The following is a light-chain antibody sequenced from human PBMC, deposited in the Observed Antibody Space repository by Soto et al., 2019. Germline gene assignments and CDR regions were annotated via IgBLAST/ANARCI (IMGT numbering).Light chain of an antibody. V-gene: IGKV3-15*01. Sequence: EIVMTQSPDTLSVSPGERATLSCRASQSVSSNLAWYQQKPGQAPRLLIYGASTRVTGIPARFSGSGSGTEFTLTISRLQSEDFAVYDCQQYNNWPRTFGQGTKVDIK. CDR3: QQYNNWPRT. CDR1: QSVSSN. J-gene: IGKJ1*01. CDR2: GAS.